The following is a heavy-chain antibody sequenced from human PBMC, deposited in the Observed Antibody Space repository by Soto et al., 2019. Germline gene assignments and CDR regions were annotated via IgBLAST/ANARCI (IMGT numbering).Heavy chain of an antibody. Sequence: PGGSLRLSCAASGFTFSSYAMNWVRQTPGKGLEWVSYISSSSATIYYADSVKGRFTISRDNSRNTVYLQMNSLRADDTAVYYCARDASYYSLWSGYYPSRNGMDVWGQGTTVTVSS. J-gene: IGHJ6*02. CDR1: GFTFSSYA. CDR3: ARDASYYSLWSGYYPSRNGMDV. V-gene: IGHV3-48*01. D-gene: IGHD3-3*01. CDR2: ISSSSATI.